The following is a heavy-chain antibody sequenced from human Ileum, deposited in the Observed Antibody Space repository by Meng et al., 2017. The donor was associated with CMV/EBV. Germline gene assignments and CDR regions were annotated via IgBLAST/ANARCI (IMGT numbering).Heavy chain of an antibody. V-gene: IGHV3-69-1*01. CDR1: GFIFSAYP. CDR2: IRDSGTT. D-gene: IGHD1-1*01. CDR3: ARDHDFGFDY. J-gene: IGHJ4*02. Sequence: GGSLRLSCAASGFIFSAYPMNWIRQGPGKGLEWIAHIRDSGTTYYADSVRGRFTISRDNAKTSLFLQMSSLRAEDTAVYFCARDHDFGFDYWGQGTLVTVSS.